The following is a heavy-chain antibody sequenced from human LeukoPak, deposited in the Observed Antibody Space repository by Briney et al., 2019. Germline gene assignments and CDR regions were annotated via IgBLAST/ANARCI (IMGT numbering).Heavy chain of an antibody. D-gene: IGHD1-26*01. CDR2: MNPNSGNT. CDR3: ARGEWELLSSPDAFDI. CDR1: GYTFTSYD. J-gene: IGHJ3*02. V-gene: IGHV1-8*01. Sequence: ASVKVSCKASGYTFTSYDINWVRQATGQGLEWMGWMNPNSGNTGYARKFQGRVTMTRNTSISTAYMELSSLRSEDTAVYYCARGEWELLSSPDAFDIWGQGTMVTVSS.